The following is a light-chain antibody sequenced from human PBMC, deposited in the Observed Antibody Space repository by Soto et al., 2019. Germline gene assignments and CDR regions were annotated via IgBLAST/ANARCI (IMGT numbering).Light chain of an antibody. CDR3: QQYTNWPYT. J-gene: IGKJ2*01. V-gene: IGKV3-15*01. CDR2: GAS. CDR1: QSVGSN. Sequence: EIVMTQSPATLSVSPGERASLSCRASQSVGSNLAWYQQTAGQAPRLLLYGASTRATAIPARFSGSGSGTVFTLTISSLQSEDFAVYSCQQYTNWPYTFGQGTKLEIK.